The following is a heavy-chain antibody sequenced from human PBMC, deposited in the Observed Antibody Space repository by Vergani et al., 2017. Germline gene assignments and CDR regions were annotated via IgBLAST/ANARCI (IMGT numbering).Heavy chain of an antibody. CDR3: ARPEGEPSPLSGMDV. J-gene: IGHJ6*02. D-gene: IGHD3-16*01. CDR1: GGTFSSYA. V-gene: IGHV1-69*13. CDR2: IIPIFGTA. Sequence: QVQLVQSGSEVRKPGASVKVSCKASGGTFSSYAISWVRQAPGQGLEWMGRIIPIFGTANYAQKFQGRVTITADESTSTAYMELSSLRSEDTAVYYCARPEGEPSPLSGMDVWGQGTTVTVSS.